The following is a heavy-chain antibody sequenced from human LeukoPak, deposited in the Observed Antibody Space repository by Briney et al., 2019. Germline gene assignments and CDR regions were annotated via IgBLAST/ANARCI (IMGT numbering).Heavy chain of an antibody. CDR2: IYTSGST. V-gene: IGHV4-4*07. CDR3: ARTIGNYYDSSGYYAAHFDY. D-gene: IGHD3-22*01. J-gene: IGHJ4*02. CDR1: GGSISSYY. Sequence: SETLSLTCTVSGGSISSYYWSWIRQPAGKGLEWIGRIYTSGSTNYNPSLESRVTMSVDTSKNQFSLKLSSVTAADTAVYYCARTIGNYYDSSGYYAAHFDYWGQGTLVTVSS.